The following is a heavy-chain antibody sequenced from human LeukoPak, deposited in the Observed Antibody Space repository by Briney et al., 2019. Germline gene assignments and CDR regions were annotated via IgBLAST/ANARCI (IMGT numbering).Heavy chain of an antibody. CDR1: GGSISRKSYY. CDR3: ARRYCSSTSCPFDY. D-gene: IGHD2-2*01. J-gene: IGHJ4*02. Sequence: SETLSLTCRVSGGSISRKSYYRGWIRQPPGEGLGWTGTVYYSGSPYYNPSLKSRVTISVDTSKNQFSLKLSSVTAADRAVYYCARRYCSSTSCPFDYWGQGTLVTVSS. CDR2: VYYSGSP. V-gene: IGHV4-39*01.